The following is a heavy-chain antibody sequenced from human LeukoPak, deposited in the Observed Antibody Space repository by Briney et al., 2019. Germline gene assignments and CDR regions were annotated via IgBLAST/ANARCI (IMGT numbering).Heavy chain of an antibody. J-gene: IGHJ4*02. CDR2: INPGGSSI. Sequence: PGGSLSLSWPAPGFTFSSFGLTWFRQVQGKGLVWVARINPGGSSITYADSVKGRFTISRDNAKNTLYLQMDSLRAEDTGVYYCARSNQADDYWGQGTLVTVSS. V-gene: IGHV3-74*01. CDR1: GFTFSSFG. CDR3: ARSNQADDY. D-gene: IGHD1-14*01.